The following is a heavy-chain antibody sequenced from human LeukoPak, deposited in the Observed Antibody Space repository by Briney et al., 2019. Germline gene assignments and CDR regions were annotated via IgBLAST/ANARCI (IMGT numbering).Heavy chain of an antibody. CDR3: AKKVGQHSSSSFLH. CDR1: GFAFSSYA. J-gene: IGHJ4*02. CDR2: FSAATLNT. D-gene: IGHD6-6*01. Sequence: TGGSLRLSCAASGFAFSSYALSWVRQAPGKGLEWVSTFSAATLNTYYAESVEGRFTTSRDNPRNTLYLQMTRLRVEDTAVYYCAKKVGQHSSSSFLHWGQGTLVTVSS. V-gene: IGHV3-23*01.